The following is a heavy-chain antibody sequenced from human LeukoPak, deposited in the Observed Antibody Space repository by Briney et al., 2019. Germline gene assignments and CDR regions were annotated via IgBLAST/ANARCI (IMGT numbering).Heavy chain of an antibody. J-gene: IGHJ5*02. CDR3: ARDGRWDYDFWSGYYSKRNWFDP. V-gene: IGHV3-21*01. CDR1: GFTFSSYS. Sequence: PGGSLRLSCAASGFTFSSYSMNWVRQAPGKGLEWVSSISSSSSYIYYADSVKGRFTISRDNAKNSLYLQMNSLRAEDTAVYYCARDGRWDYDFWSGYYSKRNWFDPWGQGALVTVSS. D-gene: IGHD3-3*01. CDR2: ISSSSSYI.